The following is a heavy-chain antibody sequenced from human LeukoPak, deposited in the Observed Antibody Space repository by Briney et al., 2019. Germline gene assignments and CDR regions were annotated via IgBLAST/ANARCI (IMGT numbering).Heavy chain of an antibody. Sequence: ASETLSLTCTVSGGSISSGGYYWSWIRQHPGKGLEWIGYIYYSGSTYYNPSLKSRVTISVGTSKNQFSLKLSSVTAADTAVYYCARGRVDILTGYSTGGYYYYYMDVWGKGTTVTVSS. J-gene: IGHJ6*03. CDR2: IYYSGST. CDR3: ARGRVDILTGYSTGGYYYYYMDV. D-gene: IGHD3-9*01. CDR1: GGSISSGGYY. V-gene: IGHV4-31*03.